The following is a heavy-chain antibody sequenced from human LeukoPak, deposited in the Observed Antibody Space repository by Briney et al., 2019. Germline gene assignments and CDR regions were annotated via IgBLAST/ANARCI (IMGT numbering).Heavy chain of an antibody. V-gene: IGHV4-34*01. Sequence: PSETLSLTCAVYGGSFSGYYWSWIRQPPGKGLEWIGEINHSGSTNYNPSLKSRVTISVDTSKNQFSLKLSSVTAADTAVYYCASHAAPSWRQPRTGVDYWGQGTLVTVSS. D-gene: IGHD1-14*01. CDR2: INHSGST. CDR3: ASHAAPSWRQPRTGVDY. J-gene: IGHJ4*02. CDR1: GGSFSGYY.